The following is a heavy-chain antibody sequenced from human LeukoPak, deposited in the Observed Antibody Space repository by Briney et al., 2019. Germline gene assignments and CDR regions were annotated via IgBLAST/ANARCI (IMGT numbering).Heavy chain of an antibody. CDR1: GGSISSGSYY. J-gene: IGHJ4*02. Sequence: SQTLSLTCTVSGGSISSGSYYWSWIRQPAGKGLEWIWRIYTSGSTNYNPSLKSRVTISVDTSKNQFSLKLSSVTAADTAVYYCARDRNYDFWSGSGVIWGQGTLVTVSS. D-gene: IGHD3-3*01. V-gene: IGHV4-61*02. CDR3: ARDRNYDFWSGSGVI. CDR2: IYTSGST.